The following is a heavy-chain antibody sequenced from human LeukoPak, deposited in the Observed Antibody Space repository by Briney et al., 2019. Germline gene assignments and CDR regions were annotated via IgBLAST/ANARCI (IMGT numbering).Heavy chain of an antibody. D-gene: IGHD6-6*01. J-gene: IGHJ6*03. CDR1: GGSISSYY. Sequence: SETLSLTCTVSGGSISSYYWSWIRQPAGKGLEWIGRIYTSGSTNYNPSLKSRVTMSVDTSKNQFSLKLSSVTAADTAVYYCARLWEGAARGYYYYYMDVWGKGTTVTVSS. CDR3: ARLWEGAARGYYYYYMDV. V-gene: IGHV4-4*07. CDR2: IYTSGST.